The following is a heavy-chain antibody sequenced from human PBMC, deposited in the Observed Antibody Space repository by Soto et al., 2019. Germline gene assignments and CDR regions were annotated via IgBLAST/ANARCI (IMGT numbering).Heavy chain of an antibody. Sequence: PGGSLRLSCAASGFTFSSYSMNWVRQAPGKGPEWVSYISSSSSTIYYADSVKGRFTISRDNAKNSLYLQMNSLRAEDTAVYYCARAGSGGDDAFDIWGQGTMVTVSS. D-gene: IGHD3-10*01. V-gene: IGHV3-48*01. J-gene: IGHJ3*02. CDR1: GFTFSSYS. CDR2: ISSSSSTI. CDR3: ARAGSGGDDAFDI.